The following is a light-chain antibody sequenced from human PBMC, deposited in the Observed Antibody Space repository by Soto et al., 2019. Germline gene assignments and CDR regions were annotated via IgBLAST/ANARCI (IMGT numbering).Light chain of an antibody. CDR3: QQSYSTPWT. V-gene: IGKV1-39*01. CDR2: AAS. CDR1: QAIRND. Sequence: DIQMTQSPSSLSASLGDRVTITCRASQAIRNDLAWYKQKPGKAPKLLIYAASSLQSGVPSRFSGSGSGTDFTLTISSLKPEDFETYYCQQSYSTPWTFGQGTKVDI. J-gene: IGKJ1*01.